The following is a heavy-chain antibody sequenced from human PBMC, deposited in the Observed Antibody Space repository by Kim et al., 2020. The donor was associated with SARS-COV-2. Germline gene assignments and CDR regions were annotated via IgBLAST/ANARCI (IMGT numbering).Heavy chain of an antibody. J-gene: IGHJ3*02. CDR2: INPSGGTT. CDR3: ARDLLDAFDI. V-gene: IGHV1-46*01. Sequence: ASVKVSCKASGYTFTSYYMHWVRQAPGQGLEWMGIINPSGGTTSYAQKFQGRVTITRDTSTSTVYMELSSLRSEDTAVYYCARDLLDAFDIWGQGTMVTVSS. CDR1: GYTFTSYY.